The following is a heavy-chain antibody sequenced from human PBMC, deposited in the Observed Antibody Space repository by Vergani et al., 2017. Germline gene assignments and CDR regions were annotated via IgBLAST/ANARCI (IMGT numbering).Heavy chain of an antibody. CDR1: GYSFTNYW. CDR2: IDPSDSYT. CDR3: ARQVAVAGKWWGPYYYYGMDV. Sequence: EVQLVQSGAEVKKPGESLKISCQISGYSFTNYWISWVRQMPGKGLEWMGRIDPSDSYTNYSPSFQGHVTISADKSISTAYLQWSSLKASDTAIYYCARQVAVAGKWWGPYYYYGMDVWGQGTTVTVSS. V-gene: IGHV5-10-1*01. J-gene: IGHJ6*02. D-gene: IGHD6-19*01.